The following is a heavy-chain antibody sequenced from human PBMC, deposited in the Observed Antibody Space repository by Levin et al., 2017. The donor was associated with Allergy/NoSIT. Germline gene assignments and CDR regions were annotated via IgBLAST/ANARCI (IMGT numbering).Heavy chain of an antibody. CDR2: FSGSLSGSGGSP. J-gene: IGHJ4*02. CDR3: AKAGRGNGDYHYFDY. CDR1: GFTFNSYA. V-gene: IGHV3-23*01. Sequence: PGGSLRLSCSASGFTFNSYAMSWVRQAPGKGLEWVSGFSGSLSGSGGSPYYADSVKGRFTISRDNSKNTLYMQMNSVRVEDTAVYYCAKAGRGNGDYHYFDYWGQGALVTVSS. D-gene: IGHD4-17*01.